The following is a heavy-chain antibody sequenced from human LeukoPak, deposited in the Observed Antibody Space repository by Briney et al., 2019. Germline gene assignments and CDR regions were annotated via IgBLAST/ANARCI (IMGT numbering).Heavy chain of an antibody. CDR3: ATVLRYFDWPRAPKTHDAFDI. Sequence: GGSLRLSXAASGFTFSSYWMSWVRQAPGKGLEWVANIKQDGSEKYYVDSVKGRFTISRDNDKNSLYLQMNSLRAEDTAVYYCATVLRYFDWPRAPKTHDAFDIWGQGTMVTVSS. CDR1: GFTFSSYW. J-gene: IGHJ3*02. CDR2: IKQDGSEK. V-gene: IGHV3-7*01. D-gene: IGHD3-9*01.